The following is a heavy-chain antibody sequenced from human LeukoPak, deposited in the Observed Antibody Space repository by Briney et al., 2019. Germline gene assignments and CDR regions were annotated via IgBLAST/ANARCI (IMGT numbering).Heavy chain of an antibody. J-gene: IGHJ6*02. CDR3: ARLPNYYYYAMDV. V-gene: IGHV5-51*01. CDR2: LYPGDSET. CDR1: GYSFITFW. Sequence: GESLKISCKGSGYSFITFWIAWVRQMPGKGLEWMGILYPGDSETRYSPSFQGQVTISADKSINTAYLQWSSLKASDTAIYYCARLPNYYYYAMDVWGLGTTVTVSS.